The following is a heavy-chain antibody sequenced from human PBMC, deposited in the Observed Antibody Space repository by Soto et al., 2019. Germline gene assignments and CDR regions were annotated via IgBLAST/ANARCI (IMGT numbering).Heavy chain of an antibody. V-gene: IGHV1-18*04. CDR1: ASTFNGYT. Sequence: QVHLVQSGTAVKEPGASVKVSCKAYASTFNGYTIKWVRQAPGQGLEWMGWISTFNGNKKYAGNFGGRVTMTTNTSTTTAYREMSILTFADTGVYFCASVTVTSGRVVGPWCQGTLVSVSS. CDR2: ISTFNGNK. CDR3: ASVTVTSGRVVGP. D-gene: IGHD4-17*01. J-gene: IGHJ5*02.